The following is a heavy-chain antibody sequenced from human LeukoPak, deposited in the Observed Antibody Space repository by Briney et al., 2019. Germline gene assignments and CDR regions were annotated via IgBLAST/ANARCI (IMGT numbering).Heavy chain of an antibody. J-gene: IGHJ6*02. Sequence: GGSLRLSCAASGFTFSSYAMSWVRQAPGKGLEWVSAISGSGGSTYYADSVKGRFTISRDNSKNTLYLQMNSLRAEDTAVYYCARRFYGSSWPYYYYGMDVWGQGTTVTVSS. D-gene: IGHD6-13*01. CDR2: ISGSGGST. CDR1: GFTFSSYA. CDR3: ARRFYGSSWPYYYYGMDV. V-gene: IGHV3-23*01.